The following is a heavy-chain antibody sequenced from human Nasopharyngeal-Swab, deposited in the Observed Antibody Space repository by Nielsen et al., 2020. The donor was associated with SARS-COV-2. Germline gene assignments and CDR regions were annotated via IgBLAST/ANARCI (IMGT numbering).Heavy chain of an antibody. CDR1: GYTFTDYY. J-gene: IGHJ4*02. D-gene: IGHD3-22*01. CDR2: INPNSGGT. CDR3: ARDNFYNSSGYYSPDY. V-gene: IGHV1-2*06. Sequence: ASVKVSCKASGYTFTDYYIQWVRQAPGQGLEWMGRINPNSGGTNYVQKFQGRVIMTRDTSITTAYMELSRLRSGDTAVYYCARDNFYNSSGYYSPDYWGQGTLVTVSS.